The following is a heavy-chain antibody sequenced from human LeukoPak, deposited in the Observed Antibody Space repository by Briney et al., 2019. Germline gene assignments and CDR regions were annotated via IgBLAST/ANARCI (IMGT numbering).Heavy chain of an antibody. CDR3: AYRNNFEY. V-gene: IGHV3-7*05. CDR2: IKADGSEK. Sequence: GGSLRLSRAASGFSFSGHWMNWVRQPPGKGLEWVANIKADGSEKYYVDSVKGRFTISRDDAKRTVDLQMDNLRAEDTAIYYCAYRNNFEYWGQGALVTASS. J-gene: IGHJ4*02. D-gene: IGHD1-26*01. CDR1: GFSFSGHW.